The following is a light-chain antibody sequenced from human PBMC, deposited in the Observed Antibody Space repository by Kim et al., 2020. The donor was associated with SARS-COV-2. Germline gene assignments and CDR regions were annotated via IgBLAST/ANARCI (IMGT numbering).Light chain of an antibody. V-gene: IGLV3-1*01. J-gene: IGLJ2*01. Sequence: SYELTQPPSVSVSPGQTASITCSGDKLGDKYACWYQQKPGQSPVLVIYQDSKRPSGTPERFSGSNSGNTATLTISGTQAMDEADYYCQAWDSSPLFG. CDR1: KLGDKY. CDR3: QAWDSSPL. CDR2: QDS.